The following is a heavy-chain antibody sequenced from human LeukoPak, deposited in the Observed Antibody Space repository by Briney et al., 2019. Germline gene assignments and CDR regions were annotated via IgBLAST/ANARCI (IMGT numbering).Heavy chain of an antibody. V-gene: IGHV3-21*04. Sequence: AGGSLRLSCAASGFTFSSSSMNWVRQAPGKGLEWVSSISSTGSNTYYADSVKGRFTISRDDSQNTLYLQMNSLRAEDTAVYFCATRLRNHFDYWGQGTQVTVSS. CDR3: ATRLRNHFDY. J-gene: IGHJ4*02. CDR1: GFTFSSSS. D-gene: IGHD5-12*01. CDR2: ISSTGSNT.